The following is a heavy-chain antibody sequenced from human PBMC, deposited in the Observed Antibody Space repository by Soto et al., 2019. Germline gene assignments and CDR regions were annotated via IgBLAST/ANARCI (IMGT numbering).Heavy chain of an antibody. CDR3: ARGGWSVRFDY. D-gene: IGHD6-19*01. CDR1: GGSFSGYY. CDR2: ISHSGST. J-gene: IGHJ4*02. V-gene: IGHV4-34*01. Sequence: SETLSLTCAVYGGSFSGYYWSWIRQPPGKGLEWIGEISHSGSTNYNPSLKSRVTISVDTSKNQFSLKLSSVTAADTAVYYCARGGWSVRFDYWRQGALVTVSS.